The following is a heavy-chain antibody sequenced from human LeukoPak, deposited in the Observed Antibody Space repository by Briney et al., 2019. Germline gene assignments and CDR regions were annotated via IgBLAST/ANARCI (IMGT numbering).Heavy chain of an antibody. Sequence: PSETLSLTCTVSGGSISSSSYYWGWIRQPPGKGLEWIGSTYYSGSTYYNPSLKSRVTISVDTSKNQFSLKLSSVTAADTAVYYCARVGYDSSGYYLSTWNYFDYWGQGTLVTVSS. CDR1: GGSISSSSYY. D-gene: IGHD3-22*01. CDR2: TYYSGST. J-gene: IGHJ4*02. V-gene: IGHV4-39*07. CDR3: ARVGYDSSGYYLSTWNYFDY.